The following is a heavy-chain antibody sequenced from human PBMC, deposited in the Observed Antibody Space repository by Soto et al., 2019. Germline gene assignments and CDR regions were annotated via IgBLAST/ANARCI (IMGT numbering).Heavy chain of an antibody. CDR1: GGSISSYY. CDR2: IYYSGST. D-gene: IGHD5-12*01. Sequence: PSETLSLTCTVSGGSISSYYWSWIRQPPGKGLEWIGYIYYSGSTNYNPSLKSRVTISVDTSKNQFSLKLSSVTAADTAVYYCARIVATNGFDYWGQGTQVTVSS. J-gene: IGHJ4*02. V-gene: IGHV4-59*01. CDR3: ARIVATNGFDY.